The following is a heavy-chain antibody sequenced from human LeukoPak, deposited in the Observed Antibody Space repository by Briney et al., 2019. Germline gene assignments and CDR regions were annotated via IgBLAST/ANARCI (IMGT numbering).Heavy chain of an antibody. Sequence: GGSLRLSCAASGFTFSSYAMSWVRQAPGRGLERVAIINPDGSEKYYLEPLKGRITISRDNAENSVHLQMNSLKAEDTAIYYCARDRAYSAFDYWGQGTLVTVSS. CDR2: INPDGSEK. J-gene: IGHJ4*02. V-gene: IGHV3-7*03. CDR3: ARDRAYSAFDY. D-gene: IGHD1-26*01. CDR1: GFTFSSYA.